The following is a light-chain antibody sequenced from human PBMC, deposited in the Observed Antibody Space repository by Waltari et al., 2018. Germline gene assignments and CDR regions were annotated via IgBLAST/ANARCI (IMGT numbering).Light chain of an antibody. CDR3: LQYDNWLGT. V-gene: IGKV3-15*01. CDR2: GAS. J-gene: IGKJ1*01. CDR1: QSIRSN. Sequence: EIVMTQSPATLSVFPGERATLSCRASQSIRSNLAWYQHKPGQAPRLLIYGASTRATGIPARFSGSGSGTEFTLTISSLQSEDFAVYFCLQYDNWLGTFGQGTKVEIK.